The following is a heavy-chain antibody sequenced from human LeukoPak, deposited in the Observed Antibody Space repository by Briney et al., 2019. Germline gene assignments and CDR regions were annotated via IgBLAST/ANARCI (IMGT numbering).Heavy chain of an antibody. CDR3: AKGRAKFGVDANDS. Sequence: PGGSLRLSCAASGFSFSTYAMTWVRQAPGKGLEWVSALNGRGVSTYYTDSVKGRFTISRDNSKNTLYLQMNSLRAEDTAVYYCAKGRAKFGVDANDSWGQGTLVTVSS. V-gene: IGHV3-23*01. CDR1: GFSFSTYA. J-gene: IGHJ4*02. D-gene: IGHD3-3*01. CDR2: LNGRGVST.